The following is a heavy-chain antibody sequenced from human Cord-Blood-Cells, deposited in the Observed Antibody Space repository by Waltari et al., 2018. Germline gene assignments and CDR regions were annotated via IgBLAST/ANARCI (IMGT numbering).Heavy chain of an antibody. V-gene: IGHV1-18*01. CDR2: VTAYNGNT. D-gene: IGHD3-3*01. J-gene: IGHJ4*02. Sequence: QQQQSGAEVKKPGASVKVSCKASGYTFTSYGISWVRQAPGQGLDWMGWVTAYNGNTNYAQKIQGRVTMTTDTSTSTAYMELRSLRSDDTAVYYCARGSAYDFWSGYYGYWGQGTLVTVSS. CDR1: GYTFTSYG. CDR3: ARGSAYDFWSGYYGY.